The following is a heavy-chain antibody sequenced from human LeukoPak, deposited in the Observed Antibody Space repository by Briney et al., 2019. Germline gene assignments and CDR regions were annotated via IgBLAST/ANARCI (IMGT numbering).Heavy chain of an antibody. CDR1: GGTFSTYA. J-gene: IGHJ5*02. Sequence: VASVKVSFKASGGTFSTYAINWVRQAPGLGLEWMGRIIPSLGITNYAQTFQDRVTLTADKSTSTAYMELNSLRSEDTAVYYCAGEGSEVVPAAIRWFDPWGQGTLVTVSS. V-gene: IGHV1-69*04. CDR3: AGEGSEVVPAAIRWFDP. CDR2: IIPSLGIT. D-gene: IGHD2-2*02.